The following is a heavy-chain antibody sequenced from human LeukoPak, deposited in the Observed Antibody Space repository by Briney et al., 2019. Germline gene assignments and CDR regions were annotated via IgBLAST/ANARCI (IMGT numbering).Heavy chain of an antibody. D-gene: IGHD4-17*01. CDR1: GGSISSYY. V-gene: IGHV4-59*01. Sequence: PSETLSLTCTVSGGSISSYYWSWIRQPPGKGLEWIGYIYYSGSTNYNPSLKSRVTISVDTSKNQFSLKLSTVTAADTAVYYCARKKILDYGDSVRYFDYWGQGTLVTVSS. CDR3: ARKKILDYGDSVRYFDY. J-gene: IGHJ4*02. CDR2: IYYSGST.